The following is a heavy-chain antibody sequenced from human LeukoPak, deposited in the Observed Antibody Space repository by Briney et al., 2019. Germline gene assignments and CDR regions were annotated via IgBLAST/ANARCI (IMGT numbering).Heavy chain of an antibody. D-gene: IGHD3-22*01. CDR2: IYYSGST. CDR3: ARPMLEGGYYYRANGFDY. V-gene: IGHV4-39*01. CDR1: GGSISSSSYY. Sequence: PSETLSLTCTVSGGSISSSSYYWGWIRQPPGKGLEWIGSIYYSGSTYYNPSLKSRVTISVDTSKNQFSLKLSSVTAADTAVYYCARPMLEGGYYYRANGFDYWGQGTLVTVSS. J-gene: IGHJ4*02.